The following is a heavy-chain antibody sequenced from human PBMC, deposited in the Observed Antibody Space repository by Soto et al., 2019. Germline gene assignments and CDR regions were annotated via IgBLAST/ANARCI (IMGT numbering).Heavy chain of an antibody. J-gene: IGHJ4*02. D-gene: IGHD3-3*01. CDR1: GYTFTSYG. V-gene: IGHV1-18*01. Sequence: ASVKVSCKASGYTFTSYGISWVRQAPGQGLEWMGWISAYNGNTNYAQKLQGRFTITRDNAKNSLYLEMNSLRDEDTAVYYCASHYDMWSGYLSPVDYWGQGTLVTVSS. CDR2: ISAYNGNT. CDR3: ASHYDMWSGYLSPVDY.